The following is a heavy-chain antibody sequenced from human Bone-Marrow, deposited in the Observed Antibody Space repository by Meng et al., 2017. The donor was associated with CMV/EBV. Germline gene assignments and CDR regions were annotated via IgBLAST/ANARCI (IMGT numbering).Heavy chain of an antibody. J-gene: IGHJ6*02. D-gene: IGHD1-26*01. CDR2: ISAYNGNT. CDR1: GYTFTSYG. V-gene: IGHV1-18*01. CDR3: ARFFVGASDYYGMDV. Sequence: ASVKVSCKASGYTFTSYGISWVRQAPGQGLEWMGWISAYNGNTNYAQKFQGRVTMTRDTSISTAYMELSRLRSDDTAVYYCARFFVGASDYYGMDVWGQGTTVTVSS.